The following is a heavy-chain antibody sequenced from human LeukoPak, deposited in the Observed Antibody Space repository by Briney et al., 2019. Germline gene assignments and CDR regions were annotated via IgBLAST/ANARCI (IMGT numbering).Heavy chain of an antibody. CDR1: GGSFSGYY. J-gene: IGHJ5*02. CDR2: INHSGST. CDR3: ARTSSWGNNWFDP. Sequence: SETLSLTCAVYGGSFSGYYWSWIRQPPGKGLEWIGEINHSGSTNYNPSLESRVTISVDTSKNQFSLKLSSVTAADTAVYYCARTSSWGNNWFDPWGQGTLVTVSS. D-gene: IGHD6-13*01. V-gene: IGHV4-34*01.